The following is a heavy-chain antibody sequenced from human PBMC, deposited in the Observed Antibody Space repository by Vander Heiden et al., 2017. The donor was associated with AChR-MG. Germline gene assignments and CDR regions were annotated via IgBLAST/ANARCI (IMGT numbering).Heavy chain of an antibody. D-gene: IGHD3-10*01. V-gene: IGHV5-51*01. J-gene: IGHJ4*02. Sequence: EVQPVQSGAEVQKPGESLMISCKGSVYSFTSYWIGWVRQMARKGLEWMGIIYPGDSDTRYSPSFQGQVTISADKSISTAYLQWSSLKASDTAMYYCARGSNYYGSGSFGGALDYWGQGTLVTVSS. CDR2: IYPGDSDT. CDR1: VYSFTSYW. CDR3: ARGSNYYGSGSFGGALDY.